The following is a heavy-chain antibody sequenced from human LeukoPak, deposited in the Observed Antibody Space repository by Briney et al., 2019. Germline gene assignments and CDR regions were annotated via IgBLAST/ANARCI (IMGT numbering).Heavy chain of an antibody. V-gene: IGHV3-21*01. CDR3: ARVSVAARLGIDP. D-gene: IGHD6-6*01. Sequence: GGSLRLSCAASGFTVSNNYMNWVRQAPGKGLEWVSSISSSSSYIYYADSVKGRFTISRDNAKNSLYLQMNSLRAEDTAVYYCARVSVAARLGIDPWGQGTLVTVSS. CDR1: GFTVSNNY. CDR2: ISSSSSYI. J-gene: IGHJ5*02.